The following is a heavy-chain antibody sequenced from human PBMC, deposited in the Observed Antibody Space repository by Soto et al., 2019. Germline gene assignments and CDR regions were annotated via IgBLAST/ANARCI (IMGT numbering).Heavy chain of an antibody. J-gene: IGHJ4*02. Sequence: SVKVSCKASGYTFTGYYMHWVRQAPGQGLEWMGGIIPIFGTANYAQKFQGRVTITADESTSTAYMELSSLRSEDTAVYYCAREDVAVAGTNYFDYWGQGTLVTVSS. CDR3: AREDVAVAGTNYFDY. CDR2: IIPIFGTA. V-gene: IGHV1-69*13. CDR1: GYTFTGYY. D-gene: IGHD6-19*01.